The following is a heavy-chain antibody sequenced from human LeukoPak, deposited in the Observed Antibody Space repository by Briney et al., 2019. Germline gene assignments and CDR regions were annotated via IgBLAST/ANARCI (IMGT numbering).Heavy chain of an antibody. J-gene: IGHJ4*02. D-gene: IGHD3-22*01. CDR2: IYHSGST. CDR3: ARDIWTSYYYDSSGETGNDY. CDR1: GDSITSNNYY. Sequence: SETLSLTCTVSGDSITSNNYYWGWIRQPPGKGLEWIGSIYHSGSTYYNPSLKSRVTISVDTSKNQFSLKLSSVTAADTAVYYCARDIWTSYYYDSSGETGNDYWGQGTLVTVSS. V-gene: IGHV4-39*07.